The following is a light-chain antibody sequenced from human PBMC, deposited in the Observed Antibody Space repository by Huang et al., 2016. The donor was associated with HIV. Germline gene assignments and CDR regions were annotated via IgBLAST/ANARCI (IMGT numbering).Light chain of an antibody. CDR3: QQYNNWPRT. Sequence: EIVMTQSPATLSVSPGERAPLSCRASQSVSSNLAWYQQKPGQAPRRLIDAASTRATGSPARFSGSGSGTEFTLTISSLQSEDFAVYYCQQYNNWPRTFGQGTKVEIK. CDR2: AAS. CDR1: QSVSSN. J-gene: IGKJ1*01. V-gene: IGKV3-15*01.